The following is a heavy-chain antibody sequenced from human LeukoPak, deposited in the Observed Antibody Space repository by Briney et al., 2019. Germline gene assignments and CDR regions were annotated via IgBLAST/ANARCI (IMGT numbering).Heavy chain of an antibody. Sequence: ASVKVSCRTSGYTFTNYGITWVRQDPGQGLEWMGWISSYNANTKYAEKFQGRISMTTDTSTSTAYMELTSLRSDDTAVHYCASGIFAVDYWGQGTLVTVSS. CDR3: ASGIFAVDY. J-gene: IGHJ4*02. CDR2: ISSYNANT. V-gene: IGHV1-18*01. D-gene: IGHD3-3*02. CDR1: GYTFTNYG.